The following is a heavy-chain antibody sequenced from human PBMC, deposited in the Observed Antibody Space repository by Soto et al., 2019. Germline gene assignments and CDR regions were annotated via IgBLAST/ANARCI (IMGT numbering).Heavy chain of an antibody. J-gene: IGHJ5*02. CDR2: IYYSGST. CDR1: GGSVSSGSYY. V-gene: IGHV4-61*01. CDR3: ARLHCDSPYCVPIDP. D-gene: IGHD3-22*01. Sequence: TSETLSLTCTVSGGSVSSGSYYWSWIRQPPGKGLEWIGYIYYSGSTNYNPSLKSRVTISVDTSKNQFSLKLSSVTAADTAVYYCARLHCDSPYCVPIDPWGQGTLVTVSS.